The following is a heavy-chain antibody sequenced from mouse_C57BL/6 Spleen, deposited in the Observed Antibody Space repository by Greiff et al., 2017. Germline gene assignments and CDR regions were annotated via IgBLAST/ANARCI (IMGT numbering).Heavy chain of an antibody. CDR1: GYTFTSYG. J-gene: IGHJ4*01. CDR3: ARLGDYYAMDY. Sequence: VQLQQSGAELARPGASVKLSCKASGYTFTSYGISWVKQRTGQGLEWIGEIYPRSGNTYYNEKFKGKATLTADKSSSTAYMELRSLTSEDSAVYFCARLGDYYAMDYWGQGTSVTVSA. D-gene: IGHD4-1*01. CDR2: IYPRSGNT. V-gene: IGHV1-81*01.